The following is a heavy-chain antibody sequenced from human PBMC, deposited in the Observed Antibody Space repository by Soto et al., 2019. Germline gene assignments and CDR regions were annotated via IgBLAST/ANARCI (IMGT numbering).Heavy chain of an antibody. D-gene: IGHD6-13*01. CDR1: GYTFTSYG. Sequence: ASVKVSCKASGYTFTSYGISWERQAPGQGLEWMGWISAYNVNTDYAQKLQGRVTMTTDTSTSTAYMELRSLRSDDTAVYYCARDPRTIAAAGMRYDYYYYGMDVWGQGTTVTVSS. V-gene: IGHV1-18*01. J-gene: IGHJ6*02. CDR3: ARDPRTIAAAGMRYDYYYYGMDV. CDR2: ISAYNVNT.